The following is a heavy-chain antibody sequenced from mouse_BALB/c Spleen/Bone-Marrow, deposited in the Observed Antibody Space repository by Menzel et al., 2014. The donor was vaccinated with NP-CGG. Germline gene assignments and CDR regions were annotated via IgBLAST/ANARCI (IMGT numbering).Heavy chain of an antibody. CDR3: ARGGISVDY. V-gene: IGHV1-80*01. CDR2: IYPGDGDT. J-gene: IGHJ2*01. CDR1: GYAFSTYW. Sequence: QVQLQQSGAELMRPGSSVKISCKSSGYAFSTYWINWVKQRPGQGLEWIGQIYPGDGDTDFNGKFKGKATLTADRSSNTAYMEFSSLTSEDSAVYFCARGGISVDYWGQGTTLTVSS.